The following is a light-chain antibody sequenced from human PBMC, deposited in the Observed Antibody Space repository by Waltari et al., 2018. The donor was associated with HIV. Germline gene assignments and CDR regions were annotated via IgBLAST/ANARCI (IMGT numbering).Light chain of an antibody. J-gene: IGLJ1*01. CDR2: DVN. CDR1: CRDVGAFNH. Sequence: QSALTQPDSVSGAPGQSINISCTGTCRDVGAFNHVSWDQQHPGKAPKCMIYDVNKRPSGVSNRFSGSKAGNTAALTISGLKAEDEADYYWSSYASSHTQVFVSWTKVTVL. V-gene: IGLV2-14*03. CDR3: SSYASSHTQV.